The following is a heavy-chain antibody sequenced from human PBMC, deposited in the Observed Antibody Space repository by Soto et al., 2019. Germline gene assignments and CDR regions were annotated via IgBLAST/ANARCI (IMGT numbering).Heavy chain of an antibody. CDR2: MYNTGST. CDR1: GGSIRGYY. D-gene: IGHD2-21*02. V-gene: IGHV4-59*01. J-gene: IGHJ6*02. Sequence: SETLSLTCTVSGGSIRGYYLSWIRQPPGKGLEWIGYMYNTGSTVYNPSFKSRVTISVDTSKSQLSLRLNSVTAADTAVYYCARDLWGYCGTDCYPLDVWGQGTTVTVSS. CDR3: ARDLWGYCGTDCYPLDV.